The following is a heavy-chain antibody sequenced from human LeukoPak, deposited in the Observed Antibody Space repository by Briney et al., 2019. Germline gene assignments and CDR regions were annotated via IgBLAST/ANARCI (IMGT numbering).Heavy chain of an antibody. CDR1: GFTFYDYA. CDR3: AKGNWNGYDTSRDYFDY. V-gene: IGHV3-9*01. CDR2: ISWNSGSI. J-gene: IGHJ4*02. D-gene: IGHD3-3*01. Sequence: GGSLRLSCAASGFTFYDYAMHWVRQAPGKGLEWVSGISWNSGSIGYADSVKGRFTISRDNAKNSLYLQMNSLRAEDTALYYCAKGNWNGYDTSRDYFDYWGQGTLVTVSS.